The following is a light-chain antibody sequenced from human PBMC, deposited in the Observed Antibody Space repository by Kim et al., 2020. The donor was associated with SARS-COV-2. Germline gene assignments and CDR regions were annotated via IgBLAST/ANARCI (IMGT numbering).Light chain of an antibody. CDR2: SND. V-gene: IGLV1-44*01. CDR3: AAWDDSLNDYV. Sequence: GQRVTVACCGRSSNIGSNSVNWCQQLPGTAPKLLIHSNDERPSGVPDRFSGSKSGTSASLAISGLQSEDEADYSCAAWDDSLNDYVFGTGTKVTVL. J-gene: IGLJ1*01. CDR1: SSNIGSNS.